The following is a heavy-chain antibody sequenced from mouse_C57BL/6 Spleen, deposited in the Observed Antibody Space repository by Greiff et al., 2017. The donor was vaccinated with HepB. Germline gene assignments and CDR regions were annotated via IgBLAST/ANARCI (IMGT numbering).Heavy chain of an antibody. D-gene: IGHD3-2*02. CDR3: ARSGQLRLHYAMDY. CDR2: INPGSGGT. V-gene: IGHV1-54*01. Sequence: LVESGAELVRPGTSVKVSCKASGYAFTNYLIEWVKQRPGQGLEWIGVINPGSGGTNYNEKFKGKATLTADKSSSTAYMQLSSLTSEDSAVYFCARSGQLRLHYAMDYWGQGTSVTFSS. CDR1: GYAFTNYL. J-gene: IGHJ4*01.